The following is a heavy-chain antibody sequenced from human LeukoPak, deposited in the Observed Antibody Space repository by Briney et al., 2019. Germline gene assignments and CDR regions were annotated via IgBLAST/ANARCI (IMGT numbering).Heavy chain of an antibody. CDR1: GFTVSRNY. J-gene: IGHJ4*02. V-gene: IGHV3-23*01. Sequence: GGSLRLSCAVSGFTVSRNYMSWVRQAPGKALEWVSSISGSGDNTCYADSVKDRFSISRDNSKTTVSLQMNSLRAEDTAVYYCAKGRGTAVTSAANYWGQGTLVTVSS. CDR2: ISGSGDNT. CDR3: AKGRGTAVTSAANY. D-gene: IGHD4-17*01.